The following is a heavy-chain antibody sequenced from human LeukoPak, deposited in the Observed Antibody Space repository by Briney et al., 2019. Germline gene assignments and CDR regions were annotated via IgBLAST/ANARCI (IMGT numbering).Heavy chain of an antibody. D-gene: IGHD2-2*01. V-gene: IGHV3-7*01. CDR2: IKKGGSKK. J-gene: IGHJ4*02. CDR3: AREYHCTGTNCYAPGDY. CDR1: GFTFSSYE. Sequence: PGGSLRLSCAASGFTFSSYEMSWVRQAPGKGLEWVADIKKGGSKKYYVDSVKGRFTISRDNGKNSVYLEMNSLRAEDTAVYYCAREYHCTGTNCYAPGDYWGQGTLVTVSS.